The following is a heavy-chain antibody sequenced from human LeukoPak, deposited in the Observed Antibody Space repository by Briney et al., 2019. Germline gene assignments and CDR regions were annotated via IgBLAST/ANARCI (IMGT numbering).Heavy chain of an antibody. CDR1: RFTFSSYD. CDR2: ISGSGSAI. J-gene: IGHJ4*02. Sequence: GGSLRLSCAASRFTFSSYDMSWVRQAPGKGLEWVSYISGSGSAICYADSVKGRFTISRDNAKNSLNLQMNSLRAEDTAVYYCARSHGDSDYYDYWGQGTLVTVSS. D-gene: IGHD4-17*01. CDR3: ARSHGDSDYYDY. V-gene: IGHV3-48*03.